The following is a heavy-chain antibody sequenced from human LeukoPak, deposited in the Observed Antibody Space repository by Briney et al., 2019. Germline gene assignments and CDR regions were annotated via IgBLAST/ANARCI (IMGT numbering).Heavy chain of an antibody. Sequence: GASVTVSRTASGYTFTSYGISWVRQAPGQGLEWMGWISAYNGNTNYAQKLQGRVTMTTDTSTSTAYMELRSLRSDDTAVYYCARGPTLRIDCSGGSCYGTWVAGVDYWGQGTLVTVSS. V-gene: IGHV1-18*01. D-gene: IGHD2-15*01. CDR1: GYTFTSYG. CDR2: ISAYNGNT. CDR3: ARGPTLRIDCSGGSCYGTWVAGVDY. J-gene: IGHJ4*02.